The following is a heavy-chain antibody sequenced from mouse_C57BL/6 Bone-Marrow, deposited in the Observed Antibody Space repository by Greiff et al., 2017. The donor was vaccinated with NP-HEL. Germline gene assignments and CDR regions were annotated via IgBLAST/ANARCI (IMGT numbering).Heavy chain of an antibody. J-gene: IGHJ4*01. V-gene: IGHV1-82*01. CDR3: ARRRYGSGYAMDY. CDR1: GYAFSSSW. D-gene: IGHD1-1*01. CDR2: IYPGDGDT. Sequence: QVQLQQSGPELVKPGASVKISCKASGYAFSSSWMNWVKQRPGKGLEWIGRIYPGDGDTNYNGKFKGKATLTADKSSSTAYMQLSSLTSEDSAVYYCARRRYGSGYAMDYWGQGTSVTVSS.